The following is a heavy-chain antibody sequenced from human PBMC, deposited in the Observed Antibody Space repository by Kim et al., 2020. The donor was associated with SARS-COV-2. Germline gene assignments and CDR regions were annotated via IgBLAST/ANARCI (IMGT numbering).Heavy chain of an antibody. CDR3: ARVDKDY. V-gene: IGHV1-46*01. J-gene: IGHJ4*02. D-gene: IGHD2-2*03. Sequence: GGSTTYAQQFQGRVTMTRDTSTNTVYMELSRLRSEDTAVYYCARVDKDYWGQGTLVTVSS. CDR2: GGST.